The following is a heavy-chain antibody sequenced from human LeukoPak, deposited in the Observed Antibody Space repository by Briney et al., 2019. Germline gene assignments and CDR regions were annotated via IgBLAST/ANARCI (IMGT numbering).Heavy chain of an antibody. D-gene: IGHD1-14*01. Sequence: GGSLRLSCGASGLTFSTYSMNWVRQAPGKGLEWVSYISSDSGTRYYADSVKGRFTISRDNAKNSLYLQMNSLRAEDTAVYYCSRAAQPGFDPWGQGTLVNGS. J-gene: IGHJ5*02. V-gene: IGHV3-48*01. CDR3: SRAAQPGFDP. CDR2: ISSDSGTR. CDR1: GLTFSTYS.